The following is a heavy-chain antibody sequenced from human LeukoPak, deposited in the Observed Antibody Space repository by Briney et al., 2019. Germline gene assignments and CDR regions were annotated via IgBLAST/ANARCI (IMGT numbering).Heavy chain of an antibody. CDR2: ISWNSGSI. Sequence: PGRSLRLSCAASGFTFDDYAMHWVRHAPGKGLEWVSGISWNSGSIGYADSVKGRFTISRDNAKNSLYLQMNSLTAEDTAFYHCARHHGDYLFSIQYAFDFWGQGTMLAVSS. D-gene: IGHD4-17*01. J-gene: IGHJ3*01. V-gene: IGHV3-9*01. CDR3: ARHHGDYLFSIQYAFDF. CDR1: GFTFDDYA.